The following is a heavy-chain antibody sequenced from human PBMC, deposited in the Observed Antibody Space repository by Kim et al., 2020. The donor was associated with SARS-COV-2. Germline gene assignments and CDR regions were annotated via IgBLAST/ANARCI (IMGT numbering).Heavy chain of an antibody. CDR1: GGSISSYY. Sequence: SETLSLTCTVSGGSISSYYWSWIRQLPGKGLEWIGYIYYSGSTNYNPTLKSRVTISVDTSKNQFSLKLSSVTAADTAVYYCASGEDFWSGYHFDYWGQGTLVTVSS. CDR2: IYYSGST. J-gene: IGHJ4*02. D-gene: IGHD3-3*01. CDR3: ASGEDFWSGYHFDY. V-gene: IGHV4-59*13.